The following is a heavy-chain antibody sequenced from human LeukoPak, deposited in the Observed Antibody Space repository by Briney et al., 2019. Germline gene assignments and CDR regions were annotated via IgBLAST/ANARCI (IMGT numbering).Heavy chain of an antibody. J-gene: IGHJ4*02. V-gene: IGHV1-8*01. CDR3: ARPRENSGYYQYYFDY. CDR2: MNPNSGNT. D-gene: IGHD3-22*01. CDR1: GYTFANYD. Sequence: ASVKVSCKASGYTFANYDIHWVRQATGQGLEWMGWMNPNSGNTDYAQKFQGRVTMTRSTSINTAYIELSSLGSEDTAVYYCARPRENSGYYQYYFDYWGQGSLVTVSS.